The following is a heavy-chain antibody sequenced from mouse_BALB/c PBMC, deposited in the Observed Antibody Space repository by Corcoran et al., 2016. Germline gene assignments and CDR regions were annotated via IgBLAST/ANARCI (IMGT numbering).Heavy chain of an antibody. CDR2: INPYNDGT. J-gene: IGHJ3*01. CDR3: FNSWFAY. V-gene: IGHV1S136*01. Sequence: EVQLQQSGPELVKPGASVKMSCTASGYTFTSYVMHWVKQKPGQGLEWIGYINPYNDGTKYNEKFKGKATLTSDKSSSTAYMELSSLTSEDSAVYYCFNSWFAYWGQGTLVTVSA. CDR1: GYTFTSYV. D-gene: IGHD1-3*01.